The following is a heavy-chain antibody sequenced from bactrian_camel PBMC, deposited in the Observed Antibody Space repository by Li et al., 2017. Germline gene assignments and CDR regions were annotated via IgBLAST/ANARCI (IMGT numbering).Heavy chain of an antibody. CDR1: GFGFDDSH. Sequence: HVQLVESGGGVVQSGESLRLSCAASGFGFDDSHMGWYRQAPGTECELVSTITKDGPIYYADSVKGRFTIPRANTMNTAYLQMDSLKSEDTAQYYCVALAWGFNYWGQGTQVTVS. D-gene: IGHD1*01. J-gene: IGHJ4*01. CDR3: VALAWGFNY. V-gene: IGHV3S60*01. CDR2: ITKDGPI.